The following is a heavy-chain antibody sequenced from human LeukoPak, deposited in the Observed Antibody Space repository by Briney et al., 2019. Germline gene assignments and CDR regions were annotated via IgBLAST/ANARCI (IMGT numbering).Heavy chain of an antibody. CDR3: ARRAPGYWYFDL. J-gene: IGHJ2*01. CDR1: GFSFTTSW. CDR2: IYPGDSDT. Sequence: GESLKISCQGSGFSFTTSWIGWVRQMPGKGLEWMGIIYPGDSDTRYIPSFQGQVTISADKSISTAYLQWSSLKASDTAMYYCARRAPGYWYFDLWGRGTLVTVSS. V-gene: IGHV5-51*01.